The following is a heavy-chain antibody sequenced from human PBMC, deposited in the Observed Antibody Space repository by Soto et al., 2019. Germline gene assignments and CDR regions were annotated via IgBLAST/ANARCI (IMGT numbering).Heavy chain of an antibody. Sequence: QVQLVESGGGVVQPGRSLRLSCAASGFTFSSYAMHWVRQAPGKGLEWVAVISYDGSNKYYADSVKGRFTISRDNSKNTLYLQMNRLRAEDTAVYYCAGGYSSGPRVTDYYGMDVWGQGTTVTVSS. CDR1: GFTFSSYA. J-gene: IGHJ6*02. CDR3: AGGYSSGPRVTDYYGMDV. CDR2: ISYDGSNK. D-gene: IGHD6-19*01. V-gene: IGHV3-30-3*01.